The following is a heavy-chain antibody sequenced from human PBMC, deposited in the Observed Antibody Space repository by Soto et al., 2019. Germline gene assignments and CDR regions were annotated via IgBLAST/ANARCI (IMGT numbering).Heavy chain of an antibody. J-gene: IGHJ3*02. CDR1: GYTFTSYD. D-gene: IGHD3-3*01. CDR3: ASQAKDVEYESAFDI. Sequence: ASVKVSCKASGYTFTSYDINWVRQATGQGLEWMGWMNPNSGNTGYAQKFQGRVTMTRNTSISTAYMELSSLRSEDTAVYYCASQAKDVEYESAFDIWGQGTMVTVSS. V-gene: IGHV1-8*01. CDR2: MNPNSGNT.